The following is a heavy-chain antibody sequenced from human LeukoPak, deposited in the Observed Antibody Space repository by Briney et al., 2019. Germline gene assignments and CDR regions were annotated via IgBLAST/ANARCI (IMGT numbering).Heavy chain of an antibody. D-gene: IGHD1-7*01. CDR2: IYYSGST. Sequence: PSETLSLTCTASGGSISSDGNYWSWVRQHPGTGLEWIGYIYYSGSTYYNPSLKSRVTISLDTSRNQFSLKLTSVTAADTAVYYCARDSGFNWNYVFDYWGPGTLVTVSS. CDR3: ARDSGFNWNYVFDY. J-gene: IGHJ4*02. V-gene: IGHV4-31*03. CDR1: GGSISSDGNY.